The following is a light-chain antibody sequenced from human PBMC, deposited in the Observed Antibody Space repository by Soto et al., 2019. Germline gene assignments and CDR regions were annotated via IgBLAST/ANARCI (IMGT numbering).Light chain of an antibody. CDR3: QQGYNTPRT. CDR2: AAY. V-gene: IGKV1-39*01. Sequence: DIQITQSPSSLSASVGDRVTITCRASQRISTHLNWYQQKPGKAPNLLIYAAYNLQSGIPSRFSGSGSGTDFTLTISSLQPEDFATYYCQQGYNTPRTFGQGTKVDIK. J-gene: IGKJ1*01. CDR1: QRISTH.